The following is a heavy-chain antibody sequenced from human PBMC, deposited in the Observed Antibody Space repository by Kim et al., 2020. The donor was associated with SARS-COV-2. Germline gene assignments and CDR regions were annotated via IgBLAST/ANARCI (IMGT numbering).Heavy chain of an antibody. CDR1: GGSFSGYY. CDR3: ARGAFTVTRVRYYFDY. Sequence: SETLSLTCAVYGGSFSGYYWSWIRQPPGKGLEWIGEINHSGSTNYNPSLKSRVTISVDTSKNQFSLKLSSVTAADTAVYYCARGAFTVTRVRYYFDYWGQGTLVTVSS. D-gene: IGHD4-17*01. J-gene: IGHJ4*02. CDR2: INHSGST. V-gene: IGHV4-34*01.